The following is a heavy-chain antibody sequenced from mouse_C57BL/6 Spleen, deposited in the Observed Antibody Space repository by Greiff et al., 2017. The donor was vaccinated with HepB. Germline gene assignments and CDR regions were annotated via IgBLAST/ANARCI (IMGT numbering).Heavy chain of an antibody. V-gene: IGHV1-72*01. CDR1: GYTFTSYW. CDR3: ARKDYGSRSWFAY. J-gene: IGHJ3*01. CDR2: IDPNSGGT. Sequence: QQSCKASGYTFTSYWMHWVKQRPGRGLEWIGRIDPNSGGTKYNEKFKSKATLTVDKPSSTAYMQLSSLTSEDSAVYYCARKDYGSRSWFAYWGQGTLVTVSA. D-gene: IGHD1-1*01.